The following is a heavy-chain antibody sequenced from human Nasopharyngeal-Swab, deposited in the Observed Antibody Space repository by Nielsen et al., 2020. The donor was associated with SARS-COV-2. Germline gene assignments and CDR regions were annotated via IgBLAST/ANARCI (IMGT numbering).Heavy chain of an antibody. CDR1: GYSISSGYY. CDR3: ARQVVVETHNFDY. J-gene: IGHJ4*02. CDR2: IYHSGST. V-gene: IGHV4-38-2*01. Sequence: SETLSLTCAVSGYSISSGYYWGWIRQPPGKGLEWIGSIYHSGSTYYNPSLKSRVTISVDTSKNQFSLKLSSVTAADTAVYYCARQVVVETHNFDYWGQGTLVTASS. D-gene: IGHD2-21*01.